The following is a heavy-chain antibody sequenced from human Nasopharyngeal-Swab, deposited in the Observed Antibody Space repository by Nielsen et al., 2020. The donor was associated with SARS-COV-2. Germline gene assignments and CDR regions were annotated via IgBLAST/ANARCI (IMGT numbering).Heavy chain of an antibody. J-gene: IGHJ6*03. CDR2: MNPNSGNT. V-gene: IGHV1-8*01. CDR3: ATLGYCSSTSCYTDYYYMDV. D-gene: IGHD2-2*02. Sequence: WVRQAPGQGLEWMGWMNPNSGNTGYAQKFQGRVTMTGNTSISTAYMELSSLRSEDTAVYYCATLGYCSSTSCYTDYYYMDVWGKGTTVTVSS.